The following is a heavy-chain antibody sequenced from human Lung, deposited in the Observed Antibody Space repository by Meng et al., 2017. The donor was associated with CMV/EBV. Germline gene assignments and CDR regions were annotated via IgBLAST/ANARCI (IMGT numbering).Heavy chain of an antibody. CDR1: FTFTSHA. Sequence: FTFTSHAMHWVSKGLGKGVEWVAVISYDGSVKYYADSLQGRFTVSRDNSKKTLYLQMNSLRPEDTAMYYCAKAAEFLWFEEGKNHLDYWGQGTLVTVSS. CDR2: ISYDGSVK. V-gene: IGHV3-30*18. D-gene: IGHD3-10*01. J-gene: IGHJ4*02. CDR3: AKAAEFLWFEEGKNHLDY.